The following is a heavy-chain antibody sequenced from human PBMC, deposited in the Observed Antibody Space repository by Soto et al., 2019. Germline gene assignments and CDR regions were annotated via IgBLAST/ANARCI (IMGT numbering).Heavy chain of an antibody. CDR3: AVSSPDIVVLPSSIYFTS. CDR2: LSWDRSTV. Sequence: GGSLRLSCVASGSSSDPFTMRWVRELPGKGLEWVAGLSWDRSTVAYADSVQGRFTISRDHAKNSVDLLMDSLRPDDTALYFCAVSSPDIVVLPSSIYFTSWGPGTQVTVSS. CDR1: GSSSDPFT. D-gene: IGHD2-15*01. V-gene: IGHV3-9*02. J-gene: IGHJ4*02.